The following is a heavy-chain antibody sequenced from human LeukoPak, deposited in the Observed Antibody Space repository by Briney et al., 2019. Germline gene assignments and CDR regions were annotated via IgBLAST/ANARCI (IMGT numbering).Heavy chain of an antibody. D-gene: IGHD4-17*01. CDR3: AKDMGYDYGDQSAFDI. Sequence: PGGSLRLSCSASGFTFDDYAMHWVRQAPGKGLEWVSGISWNSGSIGYADSVKGRFTISRDNAKNSLYLQMNSLRAEDTALYYCAKDMGYDYGDQSAFDIWGQGTMVTVSS. CDR1: GFTFDDYA. CDR2: ISWNSGSI. J-gene: IGHJ3*02. V-gene: IGHV3-9*01.